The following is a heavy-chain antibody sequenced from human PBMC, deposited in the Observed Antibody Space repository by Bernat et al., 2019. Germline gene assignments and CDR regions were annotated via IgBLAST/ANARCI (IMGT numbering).Heavy chain of an antibody. D-gene: IGHD6-19*01. V-gene: IGHV1-18*01. CDR3: ARGLSYSSGWYGIPSLYYFDY. CDR2: ISAYNGNT. J-gene: IGHJ4*02. Sequence: QVQLVQSGAEVKKPGASVKVSCKASGYTFTSYGNSWVRQAPGQGLEWMGWISAYNGNTNYAQKLQGRVTMTTDTSTSTAYMELRSLRSDDTAVYYCARGLSYSSGWYGIPSLYYFDYWGQGTLVTVSS. CDR1: GYTFTSYG.